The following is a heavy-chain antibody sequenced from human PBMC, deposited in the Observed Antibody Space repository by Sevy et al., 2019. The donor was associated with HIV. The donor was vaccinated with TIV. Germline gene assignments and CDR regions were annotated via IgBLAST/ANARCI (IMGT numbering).Heavy chain of an antibody. CDR3: AREQATTVTKLDYYYYYMDV. CDR1: GYTFTSYY. D-gene: IGHD4-17*01. Sequence: ASVKVSCKASGYTFTSYYMHWVRQAPGQGLEWMGIINPSGGSTSYAQKFQGRVTMTRDTSTSTVYMELSSLRSEDTAVYYCAREQATTVTKLDYYYYYMDVWGKGTTVTVSS. J-gene: IGHJ6*03. CDR2: INPSGGST. V-gene: IGHV1-46*01.